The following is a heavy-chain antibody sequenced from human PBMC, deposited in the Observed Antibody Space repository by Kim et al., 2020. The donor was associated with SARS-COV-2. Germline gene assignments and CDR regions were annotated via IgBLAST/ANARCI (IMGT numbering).Heavy chain of an antibody. Sequence: GGSLRLSCAASGFTFSSYGMHWVRQAQGKGLAWVAAISYDGSNKDYANSSKGRFTISRDNSTNTLYLQMNSLMSAATAVYYSARGHSGYGHYYYGLYV. CDR3: ARGHSGYGHYYYGLYV. J-gene: IGHJ6*01. CDR2: ISYDGSNK. CDR1: GFTFSSYG. V-gene: IGHV3-33*02. D-gene: IGHD4-17*01.